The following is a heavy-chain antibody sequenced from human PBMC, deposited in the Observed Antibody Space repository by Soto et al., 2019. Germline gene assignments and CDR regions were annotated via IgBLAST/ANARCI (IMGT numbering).Heavy chain of an antibody. J-gene: IGHJ4*02. Sequence: QVQLVQSGAEVKKPGASVKVSCQASGYTFTSYDINWVRQATGQGLEWMGWMNPNSGNTGYAQKFQGRVTMTRHTSISTAYMELSSLRSEDTAVYYCAVESYGDYPRVDYWGQGTLVTVSS. CDR3: AVESYGDYPRVDY. D-gene: IGHD4-17*01. V-gene: IGHV1-8*01. CDR1: GYTFTSYD. CDR2: MNPNSGNT.